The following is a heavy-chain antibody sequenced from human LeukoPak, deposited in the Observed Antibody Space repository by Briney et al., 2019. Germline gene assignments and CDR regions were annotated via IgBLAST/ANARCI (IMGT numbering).Heavy chain of an antibody. J-gene: IGHJ4*02. CDR3: AEVDIVMRSFDY. V-gene: IGHV1-8*01. CDR1: GYTFTTSD. D-gene: IGHD5-12*01. CDR2: MNPNSGNA. Sequence: ASVKVSCKASGYTFTTSDINWVRQAPGQGLQWMGWMNPNSGNAVYAQKFQGRVTMTRSTSINTAYMELSSLRSEDTAVYYCAEVDIVMRSFDYWGQGTLVTVSS.